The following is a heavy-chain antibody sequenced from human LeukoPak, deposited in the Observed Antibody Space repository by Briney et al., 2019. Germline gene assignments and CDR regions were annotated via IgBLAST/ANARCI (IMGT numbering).Heavy chain of an antibody. CDR3: ARVATILQPFDY. CDR2: INPNSGGT. V-gene: IGHV1-2*02. J-gene: IGHJ4*02. Sequence: ASVRVSCKASGYTFTGYYMHWVRQAPGQGLEWMGWINPNSGGTNYAQKFQGRVTMTRDTSISTAYMELSRLRSDDTAVYYCARVATILQPFDYWGQGTLVTVSS. CDR1: GYTFTGYY. D-gene: IGHD5-12*01.